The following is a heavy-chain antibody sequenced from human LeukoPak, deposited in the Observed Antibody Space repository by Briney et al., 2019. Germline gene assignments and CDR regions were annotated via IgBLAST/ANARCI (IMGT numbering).Heavy chain of an antibody. CDR3: ARGRGGYCSSTSCLNNWFDP. Sequence: PSETLSLTCTVSGGSISSYYWSWIRQPPGKGLEWIGYIYYSGSTNYNPSLKSRVTISVDTSKNQFSLKLSSVTAADTAVYYCARGRGGYCSSTSCLNNWFDPWGQGTLVTVSS. V-gene: IGHV4-59*01. D-gene: IGHD2-2*01. J-gene: IGHJ5*02. CDR2: IYYSGST. CDR1: GGSISSYY.